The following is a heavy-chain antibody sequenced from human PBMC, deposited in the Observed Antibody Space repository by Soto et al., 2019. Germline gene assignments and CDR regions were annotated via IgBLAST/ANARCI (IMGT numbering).Heavy chain of an antibody. Sequence: SETLSLTCTVSGGSISSYYWSWIRQPPGKGLEWIGYIYYSGSTDYNPSLKSRVTISVDTSKNQFSLKLSSVTAADTAVYYCARGGSYYDFWSGYAGYYMDVWGKGTTVTVSS. D-gene: IGHD3-3*01. CDR1: GGSISSYY. J-gene: IGHJ6*03. CDR3: ARGGSYYDFWSGYAGYYMDV. V-gene: IGHV4-59*08. CDR2: IYYSGST.